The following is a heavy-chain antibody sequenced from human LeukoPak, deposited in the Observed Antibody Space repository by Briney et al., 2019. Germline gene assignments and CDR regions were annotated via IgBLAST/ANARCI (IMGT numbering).Heavy chain of an antibody. J-gene: IGHJ3*02. Sequence: GESLRLSCAASGFTFDDCGMSWVRQVPGKGLEWVSSINWNGGYTYSGDSVKGRFSVSRDNSKNTLYLQMNSLRVDDTAVYYCARGSCSNIRCHDAFDIWGQGTMVTVSS. CDR1: GFTFDDCG. V-gene: IGHV3-20*04. CDR3: ARGSCSNIRCHDAFDI. CDR2: INWNGGYT. D-gene: IGHD2-2*01.